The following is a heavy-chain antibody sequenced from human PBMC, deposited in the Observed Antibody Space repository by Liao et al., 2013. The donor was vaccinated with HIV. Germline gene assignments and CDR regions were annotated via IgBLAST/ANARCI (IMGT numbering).Heavy chain of an antibody. CDR3: ARDSTAMVTDDAFDI. Sequence: QVQLQESGPGLVKPSQTLSLTCTVSGGSISSGSYYWSWIRQPAGKGLEWIGYIYHSGSTYYNPSLKSRVTISVDRSKNQFSLKVSSVTAADTAVYYCARDSTAMVTDDAFDIWGQGTMVTVSS. CDR1: GGSISSGSYY. J-gene: IGHJ3*02. CDR2: IYHSGST. D-gene: IGHD5-18*01. V-gene: IGHV4-30-2*01.